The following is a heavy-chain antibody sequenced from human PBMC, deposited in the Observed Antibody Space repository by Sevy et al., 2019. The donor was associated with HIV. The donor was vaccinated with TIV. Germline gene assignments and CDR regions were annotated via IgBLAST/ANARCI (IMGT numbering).Heavy chain of an antibody. Sequence: LSLTCAASGFTFSSYWMSWVRQAPGKGLEWVANIKQDGSEKYYVDSVKGRFTISRDNAKNSLYLQMNSLRAEDTAVYYCASTYDYVWGSYRSFGAFDIWGQGTMVTVSS. J-gene: IGHJ3*02. D-gene: IGHD3-16*02. CDR1: GFTFSSYW. CDR2: IKQDGSEK. V-gene: IGHV3-7*01. CDR3: ASTYDYVWGSYRSFGAFDI.